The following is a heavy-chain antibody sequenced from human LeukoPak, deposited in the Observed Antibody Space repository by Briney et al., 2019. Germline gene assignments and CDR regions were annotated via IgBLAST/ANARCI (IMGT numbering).Heavy chain of an antibody. J-gene: IGHJ4*02. CDR3: AIGQTGNFDY. V-gene: IGHV3-30*04. D-gene: IGHD1-1*01. CDR1: GFTFSSYT. CDR2: ISYDGSKT. Sequence: GGSLRLSCAASGFTFSSYTIHWVRQAPGKGLEWVAVISYDGSKTYYADSAKGRFTISRDDSKNTLYLQMNSLRAEDTAVYYCAIGQTGNFDYWGQGTLVTVSS.